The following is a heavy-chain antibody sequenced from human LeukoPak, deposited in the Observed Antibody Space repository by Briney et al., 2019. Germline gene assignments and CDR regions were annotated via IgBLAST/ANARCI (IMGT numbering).Heavy chain of an antibody. V-gene: IGHV3-11*01. CDR1: GFTFSDYY. D-gene: IGHD1-1*01. J-gene: IGHJ5*02. CDR2: ISSSGSTI. Sequence: ESGGSLRLSCAASGFTFSDYYMSLIRQAPGKGLEWVSYISSSGSTIYYADSVKGRFTISRDNANNSLYLQMNSLRAEDTAVYYCARYREWFDPWGQGTLVTVSS. CDR3: ARYREWFDP.